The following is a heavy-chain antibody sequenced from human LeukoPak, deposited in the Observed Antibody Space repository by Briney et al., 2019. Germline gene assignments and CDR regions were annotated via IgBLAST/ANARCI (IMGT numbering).Heavy chain of an antibody. Sequence: WETLSLTCTVSGGSISSYYWSWIRQPAGKGLEWIGRIYTSGSTNYNPSLKSRVTMSVDTSKNQFSLKLSSVTAADTAIYYCARVTLTTTARAFDIWGQGTMVTVSS. CDR3: ARVTLTTTARAFDI. CDR1: GGSISSYY. CDR2: IYTSGST. D-gene: IGHD1-14*01. J-gene: IGHJ3*02. V-gene: IGHV4-4*07.